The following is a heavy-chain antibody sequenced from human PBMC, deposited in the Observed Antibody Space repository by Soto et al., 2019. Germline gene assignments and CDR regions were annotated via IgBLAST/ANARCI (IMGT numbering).Heavy chain of an antibody. CDR2: IKEDGSDK. CDR3: ATKYDGWRGSSISYYFDY. D-gene: IGHD3-3*01. Sequence: GGSLRLSCAASGFTFSTYWMSWVRQAPGKGLEWVANIKEDGSDKYYVDSVKGRFTISRDNAKNSLYLRMNSLRAEDTAAYYCATKYDGWRGSSISYYFDYWAPGRLVNVS. J-gene: IGHJ4*02. CDR1: GFTFSTYW. V-gene: IGHV3-7*01.